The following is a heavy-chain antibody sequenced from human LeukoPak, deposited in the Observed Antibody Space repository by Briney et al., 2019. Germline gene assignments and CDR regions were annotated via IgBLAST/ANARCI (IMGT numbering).Heavy chain of an antibody. CDR1: GGSVSSYY. Sequence: SETLSLTCTVSGGSVSSYYWSWIRQPPGKGLEWIGYIYYSGSTNYNPSLKSRVTISVDTSKNQFSLRLSSVTAADTAVYYCARRRGDYGGKRGAFDIWGQGTMVTVSS. J-gene: IGHJ3*02. CDR3: ARRRGDYGGKRGAFDI. CDR2: IYYSGST. D-gene: IGHD4-23*01. V-gene: IGHV4-59*08.